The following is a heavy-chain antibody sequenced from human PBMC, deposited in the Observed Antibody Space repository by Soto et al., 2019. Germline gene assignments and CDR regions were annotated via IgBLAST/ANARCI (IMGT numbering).Heavy chain of an antibody. CDR3: AKGQWGLLILEE. J-gene: IGHJ4*02. CDR1: GFSFSRHV. D-gene: IGHD1-26*01. CDR2: ISGSGGST. V-gene: IGHV3-23*01. Sequence: WGSLRLSCAASGFSFSRHVMNWVRQAPRKGLEWVSTISGSGGSTSYADSVKGRFTISRDNSKNTLYLQMNSLRAEDTAVYYCAKGQWGLLILEEWGQGTLVNVSS.